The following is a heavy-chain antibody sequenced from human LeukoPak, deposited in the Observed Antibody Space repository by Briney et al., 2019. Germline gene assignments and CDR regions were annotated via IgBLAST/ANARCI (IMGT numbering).Heavy chain of an antibody. V-gene: IGHV3-33*01. J-gene: IGHJ6*02. D-gene: IGHD5-24*01. CDR3: AREIWLPYYYYYGMDV. Sequence: GRSLRLSCAASGFTFSSYGMHWVRQAPGKGLEWVAVIWYDGSNKYYADSVKGRFTISRDNSKNTLYLQMNSLRAEDTAVYYCAREIWLPYYYYYGMDVWGQGTTVTVSS. CDR1: GFTFSSYG. CDR2: IWYDGSNK.